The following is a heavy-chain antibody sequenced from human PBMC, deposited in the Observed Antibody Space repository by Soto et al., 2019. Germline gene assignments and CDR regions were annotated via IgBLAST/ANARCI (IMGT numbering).Heavy chain of an antibody. CDR3: ATVGRYSYGPNYYYYYGMDV. V-gene: IGHV1-24*01. J-gene: IGHJ6*02. CDR2: FDPEDGET. CDR1: GYTLTELS. D-gene: IGHD5-18*01. Sequence: QVQLVQSGAEVKKPGASVKVSCKVSGYTLTELSMHWVRQAPGKGLEWMGGFDPEDGETIYAQKFQGRVTMTEDTSTDTAYMELSSLRSEDTAVYYCATVGRYSYGPNYYYYYGMDVWGQGTTVTVSS.